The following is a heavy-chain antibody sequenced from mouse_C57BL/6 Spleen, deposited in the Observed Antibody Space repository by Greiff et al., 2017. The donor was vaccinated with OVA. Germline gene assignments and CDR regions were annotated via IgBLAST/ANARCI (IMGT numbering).Heavy chain of an antibody. V-gene: IGHV1-82*01. Sequence: QVQLQQSGPELVKPGASVKISCKASGYAFSSSWMNWVKQRPGKGLEWIGRIYPGDGDTNYNGKFKGKATLTADKSSSTAYMQLSSLTSEDSAVYFCAREGTVVAPLDYWGQGTTLTVSS. J-gene: IGHJ2*01. CDR1: GYAFSSSW. CDR3: AREGTVVAPLDY. CDR2: IYPGDGDT. D-gene: IGHD1-1*01.